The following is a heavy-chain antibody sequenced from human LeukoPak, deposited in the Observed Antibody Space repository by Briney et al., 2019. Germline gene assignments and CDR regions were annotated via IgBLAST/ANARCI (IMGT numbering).Heavy chain of an antibody. CDR1: GFTFSSYS. J-gene: IGHJ4*02. CDR3: AKQHAATGGYFDY. D-gene: IGHD6-25*01. CDR2: MSWNGASS. Sequence: GGSLRLSCAASGFTFSSYSMNWVRQAPGKGLEWVAGMSWNGASSGYADSVKGRFTISRDNSKNTLYLQMNSLRAEDTAVYYCAKQHAATGGYFDYWGQGTLVTVSS. V-gene: IGHV3-23*01.